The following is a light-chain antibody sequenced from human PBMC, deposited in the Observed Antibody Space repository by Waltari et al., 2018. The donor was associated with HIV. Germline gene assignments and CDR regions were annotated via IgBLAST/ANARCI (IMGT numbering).Light chain of an antibody. J-gene: IGKJ2*01. CDR3: QQYNNWPLS. V-gene: IGKV3-15*01. Sequence: EIVLTQSPATLSVSPGERATLSCRASQSFSSDLAWYQHKPGQAPRLLIYGASTRAAGIPARFSGSGFGTEFTLTISSLQSEDFAVYYCQQYNNWPLSFGQGTKLEIK. CDR1: QSFSSD. CDR2: GAS.